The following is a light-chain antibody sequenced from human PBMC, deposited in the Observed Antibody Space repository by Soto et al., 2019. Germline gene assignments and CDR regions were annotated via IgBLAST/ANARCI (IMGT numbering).Light chain of an antibody. V-gene: IGLV2-11*01. Sequence: QSALTQPRSVSGSPGQSVTISCTGTSSDVGGYIYVSWYQQYPAKAPKVMIYDVSRRPSGVPDRFSGSKSGNTAFLTISGLQAEDEAVYYCCSYAGNKTVVFGGGTKLTVL. CDR3: CSYAGNKTVV. J-gene: IGLJ3*02. CDR1: SSDVGGYIY. CDR2: DVS.